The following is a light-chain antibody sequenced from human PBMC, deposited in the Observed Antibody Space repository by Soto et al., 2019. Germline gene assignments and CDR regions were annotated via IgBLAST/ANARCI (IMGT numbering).Light chain of an antibody. CDR3: SSYTSSSTV. J-gene: IGLJ3*02. V-gene: IGLV2-14*01. Sequence: QSALTQPASVSGSPGQSITISCTGTSSDVGGYNYVSWYQQHPGKAPKLMIYEVSNQPSGVSNRFSGSKSGNTASLTISGLQAEYEADYYCSSYTSSSTVFGGGTKLTVL. CDR2: EVS. CDR1: SSDVGGYNY.